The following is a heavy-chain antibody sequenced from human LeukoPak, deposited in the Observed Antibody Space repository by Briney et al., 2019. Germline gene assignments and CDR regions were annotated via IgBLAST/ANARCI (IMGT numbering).Heavy chain of an antibody. CDR3: AKDGDVDTAMGYYFDY. J-gene: IGHJ4*02. CDR2: ISGSGGST. Sequence: GGSLTLSCAVSGFIFSIYAMSWVRQAPGKGLEWVSAISGSGGSTYYADSVEGRFTISRHNSKNTLYLQMNSLRAEDTAVYYCAKDGDVDTAMGYYFDYWGQGTLVTVSS. V-gene: IGHV3-23*01. D-gene: IGHD5-18*01. CDR1: GFIFSIYA.